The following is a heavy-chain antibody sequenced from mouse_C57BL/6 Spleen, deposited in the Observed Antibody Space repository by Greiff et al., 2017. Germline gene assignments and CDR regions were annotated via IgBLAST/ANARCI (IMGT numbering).Heavy chain of an antibody. CDR3: ARYGLDY. CDR1: GYTFTSYT. Sequence: QVQLKESGAELARPGASVKMSCKASGYTFTSYTMHWVKQRPGPGLEWIGYINPSSGYTKYNQKFKDKATLTADKSSSTAYMQLSSLTSEDSAVYYCARYGLDYWGQGTTLTVSS. D-gene: IGHD1-1*02. CDR2: INPSSGYT. J-gene: IGHJ2*01. V-gene: IGHV1-4*01.